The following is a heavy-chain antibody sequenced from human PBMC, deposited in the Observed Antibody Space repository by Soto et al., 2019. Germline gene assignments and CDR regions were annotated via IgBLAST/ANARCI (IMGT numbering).Heavy chain of an antibody. CDR3: ARVSTMIVVAGWEWFDP. CDR2: ISSSSSTI. V-gene: IGHV3-48*02. D-gene: IGHD3-22*01. Sequence: GGSLVLGWAASVFTLSIYTMDWVRQAPGKGLEWVSYISSSSSTIYYADSVKGRFTISRDNAKNSLYLQMNSLRDEDTAVYYCARVSTMIVVAGWEWFDPWGQGTMVTVSS. CDR1: VFTLSIYT. J-gene: IGHJ5*02.